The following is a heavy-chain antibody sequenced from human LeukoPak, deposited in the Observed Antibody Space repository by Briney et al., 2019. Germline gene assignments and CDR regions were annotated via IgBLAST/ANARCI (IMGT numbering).Heavy chain of an antibody. Sequence: SETLSLTCTVSGGSISNYYWSWIRQPPGKGLEWIGYVSYSGSTNYNPSLNSRVTISVDTSKSQFSLKLSSVTAADTPVYYCARDKTGNNWFDPWGQGTLVTVSS. CDR2: VSYSGST. J-gene: IGHJ5*02. D-gene: IGHD1-1*01. CDR3: ARDKTGNNWFDP. V-gene: IGHV4-59*13. CDR1: GGSISNYY.